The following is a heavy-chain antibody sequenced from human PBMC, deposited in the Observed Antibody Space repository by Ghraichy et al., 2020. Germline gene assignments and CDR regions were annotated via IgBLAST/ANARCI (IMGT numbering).Heavy chain of an antibody. CDR1: GFTFSSYA. D-gene: IGHD7-27*01. J-gene: IGHJ2*01. Sequence: GGSLRLSCAASGFTFSSYAMSWVRQAPGKGLEWVSGISGSGGSTYYADSVKGRFTISRDKSRNTLYLQMSSLGAEDTAVYYCTKAAGDQWFFDLWGRGTLATVSS. CDR3: TKAAGDQWFFDL. CDR2: ISGSGGST. V-gene: IGHV3-23*01.